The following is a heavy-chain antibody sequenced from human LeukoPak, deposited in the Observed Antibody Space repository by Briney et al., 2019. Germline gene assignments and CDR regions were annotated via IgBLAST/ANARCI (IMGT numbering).Heavy chain of an antibody. V-gene: IGHV3-23*01. D-gene: IGHD2-15*01. Sequence: GGSLRLSCAASGFTFSTYAMSWVRQIPGKGLEWVSAISGSDDGTYYADSVKGRFTISRDNSRNTLYLQMNTLRAEDTAVYFCTKSPVSSCRGSFCYPFDYWGQGNLVTVSS. CDR2: ISGSDDGT. CDR3: TKSPVSSCRGSFCYPFDY. J-gene: IGHJ4*02. CDR1: GFTFSTYA.